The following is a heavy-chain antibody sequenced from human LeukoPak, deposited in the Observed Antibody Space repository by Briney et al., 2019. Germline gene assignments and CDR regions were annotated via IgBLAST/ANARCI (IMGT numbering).Heavy chain of an antibody. CDR3: ARDYYDSRGEAFDI. CDR2: IFYVGST. J-gene: IGHJ3*02. CDR1: GDSIGSHY. Sequence: SETLSPTCTVSGDSIGSHYWSWIRQPPGKGLEWIGYIFYVGSTNYSPSLKSRVTISVDTSKNQFSLKLNSVTAADTAVYYCARDYYDSRGEAFDIWGQGTMVTVSS. V-gene: IGHV4-59*11. D-gene: IGHD3-22*01.